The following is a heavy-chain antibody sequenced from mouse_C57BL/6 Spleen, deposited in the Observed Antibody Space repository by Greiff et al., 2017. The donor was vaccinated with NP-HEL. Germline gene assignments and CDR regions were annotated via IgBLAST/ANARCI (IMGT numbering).Heavy chain of an antibody. CDR3: ARYYDGYYDY. CDR2: ISNGGGST. CDR1: GFTFSDYY. D-gene: IGHD2-3*01. Sequence: EVMLVESGGGLVQPGGSLKLSCAASGFTFSDYYMYWVRQTPEKRLEWVAYISNGGGSTYYPDTVKGRFTISRDNAKNTLYLQMSRLKSEDTAMYYCARYYDGYYDYWGQGTTLTVSS. J-gene: IGHJ2*01. V-gene: IGHV5-12*01.